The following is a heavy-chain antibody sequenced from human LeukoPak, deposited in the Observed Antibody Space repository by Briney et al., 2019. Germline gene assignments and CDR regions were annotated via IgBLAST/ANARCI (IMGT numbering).Heavy chain of an antibody. Sequence: GGSLRLSCAASGFTFSSYSMNWVRQAPGKGLEWVSSISSSSSYIYYADSVKGRFTISRDNAKNSLYLQMNSLRAEDTAVYYCARDVQIAVAGGSDYWGQGTLVTVSS. V-gene: IGHV3-21*01. J-gene: IGHJ4*02. CDR2: ISSSSSYI. D-gene: IGHD6-19*01. CDR1: GFTFSSYS. CDR3: ARDVQIAVAGGSDY.